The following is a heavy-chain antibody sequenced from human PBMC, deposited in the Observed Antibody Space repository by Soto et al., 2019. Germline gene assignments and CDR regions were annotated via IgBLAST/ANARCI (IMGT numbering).Heavy chain of an antibody. CDR2: ISGSGDST. CDR1: GFTFSTYA. V-gene: IGHV3-23*01. D-gene: IGHD6-19*01. CDR3: AKERSSGWSFDY. Sequence: EVQLLESGGGLVQPGGSLRLSCAASGFTFSTYAINWVRQAPGKGLEWVSGISGSGDSTYYADSVKGRFTVSRDNSKNTLYLQMTCLRAEDTAVFYCAKERSSGWSFDYWGQGTLVTVSS. J-gene: IGHJ4*02.